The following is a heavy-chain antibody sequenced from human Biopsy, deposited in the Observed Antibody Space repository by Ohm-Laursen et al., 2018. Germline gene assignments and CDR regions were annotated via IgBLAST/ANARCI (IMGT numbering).Heavy chain of an antibody. D-gene: IGHD3-16*01. J-gene: IGHJ3*01. Sequence: ASVKVSCKGSGYAVNDYFLHWLRQAPGQGPEWIGWISPNRGGTNYAQKFQGRVTMTTDTSTSTVYLDLRRLISDDTAVYYCARDIMNRIAGLVARSDVFDVWGQGTLVTVSS. CDR2: ISPNRGGT. CDR3: ARDIMNRIAGLVARSDVFDV. V-gene: IGHV1-2*02. CDR1: GYAVNDYF.